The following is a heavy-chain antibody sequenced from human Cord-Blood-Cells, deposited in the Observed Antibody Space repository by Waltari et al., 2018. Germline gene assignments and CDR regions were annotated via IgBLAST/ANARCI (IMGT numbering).Heavy chain of an antibody. J-gene: IGHJ2*01. D-gene: IGHD7-27*01. CDR3: AREDEINWGCFDL. Sequence: QVQLQQSGPGLVNHSQTPSLPCAISGDSVSSNSAAWNWIRQSPWRGLEWLGRTYYRSKWYNDYSVSVKSRITINPDTAKNQFSLQLNSVTPEDTAVYYCAREDEINWGCFDLWGRGTLVTVSS. CDR2: TYYRSKWYN. CDR1: GDSVSSNSAA. V-gene: IGHV6-1*01.